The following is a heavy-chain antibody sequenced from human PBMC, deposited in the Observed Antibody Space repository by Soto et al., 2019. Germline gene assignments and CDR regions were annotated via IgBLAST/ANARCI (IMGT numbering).Heavy chain of an antibody. CDR2: IYPGASDT. CDR1: GYNFTNYW. Sequence: GESLKISCKGSGYNFTNYWIGWVRQMPGKGLEWMGLIYPGASDTRYSPSFQGQVTISADKSISAAYLQWSSLTASDTAMYYCARQEGATVLFYYGMDVWGQGTTVTVSS. D-gene: IGHD1-26*01. V-gene: IGHV5-51*01. J-gene: IGHJ6*02. CDR3: ARQEGATVLFYYGMDV.